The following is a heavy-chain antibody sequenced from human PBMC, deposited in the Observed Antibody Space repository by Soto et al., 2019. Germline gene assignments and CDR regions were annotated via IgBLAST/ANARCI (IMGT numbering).Heavy chain of an antibody. V-gene: IGHV4-59*02. J-gene: IGHJ4*02. D-gene: IGHD3-16*02. CDR2: IYRSGST. Sequence: SETLSLTCTVSGDSVRNQYWSWIRRPPGRGLEWIGYIYRSGSTKYNPSLKSRLTISVDTSKNQFSLKLSSVTAADTAVYYCARVNMITFGGVIVSASTFDYWGQGTLVTVSS. CDR1: GDSVRNQY. CDR3: ARVNMITFGGVIVSASTFDY.